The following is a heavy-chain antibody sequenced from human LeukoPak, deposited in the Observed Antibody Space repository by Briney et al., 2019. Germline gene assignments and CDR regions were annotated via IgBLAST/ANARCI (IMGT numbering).Heavy chain of an antibody. V-gene: IGHV4-59*11. CDR2: IFYSGST. D-gene: IGHD3-22*01. Sequence: PSETLSLTCTVSPGSISSHYWSWIRQPPGKGLEWIGHIFYSGSTNYNPSLKSRVSISIDTSKKKLSLRLTSVTAADSAVYYCASSFYYDSRDYWGQGTLVTVSS. CDR3: ASSFYYDSRDY. CDR1: PGSISSHY. J-gene: IGHJ4*02.